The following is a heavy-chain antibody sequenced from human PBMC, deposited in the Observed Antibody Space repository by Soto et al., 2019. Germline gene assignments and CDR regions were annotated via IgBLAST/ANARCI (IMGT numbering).Heavy chain of an antibody. CDR1: GFTFSSYA. CDR3: AKEAGIAVAGTKTYYFDY. Sequence: GGSLRLSCAASGFTFSSYAMSWVRQAPGKGLEWVSVISGSGGTTYYADSVKGRFTISRDNSKNTVYVQMNSLGAEDTAVYYCAKEAGIAVAGTKTYYFDYWGQGTLVTVSS. D-gene: IGHD6-19*01. CDR2: ISGSGGTT. J-gene: IGHJ4*02. V-gene: IGHV3-23*01.